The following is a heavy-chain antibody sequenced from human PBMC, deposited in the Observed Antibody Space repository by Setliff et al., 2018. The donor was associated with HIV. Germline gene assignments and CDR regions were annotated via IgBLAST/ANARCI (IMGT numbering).Heavy chain of an antibody. CDR2: ISHDGGNK. D-gene: IGHD3-16*02. Sequence: GGSLRLSCVASGFTISYYGMHWVRQAPGKGLEWVAVISHDGGNKYYADSVKGRFTISGVNSKNTLYLQMNSLRSEDAAVYYCAKDLRSYRCSIASCSHMDVWGKGTTVTVSS. V-gene: IGHV3-30*18. CDR1: GFTISYYG. CDR3: AKDLRSYRCSIASCSHMDV. J-gene: IGHJ6*03.